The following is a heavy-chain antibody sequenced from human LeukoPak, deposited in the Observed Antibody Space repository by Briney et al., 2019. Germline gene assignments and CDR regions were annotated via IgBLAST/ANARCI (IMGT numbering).Heavy chain of an antibody. Sequence: ASEKVSCKTSGYSFTAFYIHWVRQAPGQGLEWMGWIHPRRGDTNYAQKFQGRVTMTRDTSISTAYLDLSSLRSDDTAVYYCARDGDYGTGSYYRGCIDSWGQGTPVTVSS. CDR3: ARDGDYGTGSYYRGCIDS. CDR2: IHPRRGDT. D-gene: IGHD3-10*01. CDR1: GYSFTAFY. J-gene: IGHJ4*02. V-gene: IGHV1-2*02.